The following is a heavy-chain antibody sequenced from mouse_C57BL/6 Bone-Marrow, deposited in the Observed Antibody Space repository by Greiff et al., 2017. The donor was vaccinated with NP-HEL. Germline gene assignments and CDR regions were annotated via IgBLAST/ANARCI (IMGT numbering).Heavy chain of an antibody. CDR2: INPSNGGT. V-gene: IGHV1-53*01. J-gene: IGHJ4*01. CDR1: GYTFTSYW. Sequence: QVQLQQSGTELVKPGASVKLSCKASGYTFTSYWMHWVKQRPGQGLEWIGNINPSNGGTNYNEKFKSKATLTVDKSTSTAYMQLSSLTSEDSAVYYCARCGYPPYYAMDYWGQRTSVTVSS. D-gene: IGHD2-2*01. CDR3: ARCGYPPYYAMDY.